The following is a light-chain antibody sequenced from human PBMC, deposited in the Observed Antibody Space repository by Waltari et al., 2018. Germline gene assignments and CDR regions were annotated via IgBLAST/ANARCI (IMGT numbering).Light chain of an antibody. CDR3: QQRRNWPPIT. J-gene: IGKJ5*01. V-gene: IGKV3-11*01. CDR1: QSVSRY. CDR2: DAS. Sequence: EIVLTQSPATLSLSPGERATPSCRASQSVSRYLAWYQQKPGQAPRLLIYDASNRATGIPARFSGSGSGTDFTLTISGLEPEDFAVYYCQQRRNWPPITFGQGTRLEIK.